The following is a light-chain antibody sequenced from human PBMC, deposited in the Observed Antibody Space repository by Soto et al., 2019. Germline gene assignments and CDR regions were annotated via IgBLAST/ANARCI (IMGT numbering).Light chain of an antibody. Sequence: QSVLTQPPSASGTPGQRVTISCSGSSSNIGSNTVNWYQQLPGTAPTLLIYSNNQRPSGVPDRFSGSKSGTSASLAISGRQSADEADYYCAAWDDSLNGQVFGGGTKVTVL. CDR2: SNN. CDR1: SSNIGSNT. CDR3: AAWDDSLNGQV. J-gene: IGLJ3*02. V-gene: IGLV1-44*01.